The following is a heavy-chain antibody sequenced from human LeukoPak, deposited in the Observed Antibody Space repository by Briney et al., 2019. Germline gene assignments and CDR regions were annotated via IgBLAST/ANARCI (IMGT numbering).Heavy chain of an antibody. V-gene: IGHV3-48*03. J-gene: IGHJ4*02. CDR2: ISNSGSTI. CDR1: GFTFSSYE. CDR3: ARDPRGYSSGSDDF. D-gene: IGHD5-18*01. Sequence: GGSLRLSCAASGFTFSSYEMNWVRQAPKKGLEWVSYISNSGSTIYYADPVKGRFTISRDNAKNSLYLQMNSLRADDTAVYYCARDPRGYSSGSDDFWGQGTLVTVSS.